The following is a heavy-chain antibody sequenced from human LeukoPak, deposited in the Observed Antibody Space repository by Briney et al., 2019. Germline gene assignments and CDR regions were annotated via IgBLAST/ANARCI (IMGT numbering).Heavy chain of an antibody. CDR3: ARDSADSSSWYFDY. Sequence: PGGSLRPSCAASGFTFSSYWMSWVRQAPGKGLEWVANIKQDGSEKYYVDSVKGRFTISRDNAKNSLYLQMNSLRAEDTAVYYCARDSADSSSWYFDYWGQGTLVTVSS. D-gene: IGHD6-13*01. CDR2: IKQDGSEK. J-gene: IGHJ4*02. V-gene: IGHV3-7*01. CDR1: GFTFSSYW.